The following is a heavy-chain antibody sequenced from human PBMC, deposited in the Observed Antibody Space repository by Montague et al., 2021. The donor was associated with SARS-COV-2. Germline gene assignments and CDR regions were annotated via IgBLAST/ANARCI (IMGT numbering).Heavy chain of an antibody. J-gene: IGHJ4*02. CDR2: IYPSGDT. CDR1: AGSINNYY. CDR3: ASSYGSGYYGFDY. D-gene: IGHD3-10*01. V-gene: IGHV4-4*07. Sequence: SETLFLTCTVSAGSINNYYWSWIRQSAGKGLEWIGRIYPSGDTNYNPSLKSRVTVSVDTSKSQFSLNLNSLTVADTAVYYCASSYGSGYYGFDYWGQGIPVTVSS.